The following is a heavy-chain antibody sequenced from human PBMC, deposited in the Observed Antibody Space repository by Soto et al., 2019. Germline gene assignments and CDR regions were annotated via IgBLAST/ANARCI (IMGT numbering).Heavy chain of an antibody. J-gene: IGHJ6*02. Sequence: SVKVSCKASAGTFSSYAISWVRQAPGQGLEWMGGIIPIFGTANYAQNSQDRVTITADKYTSTAYMELRNRRTEEKAAFYCARDLGYGNYDYYYGMDVWGQGTTVTVSS. V-gene: IGHV1-69*06. CDR3: ARDLGYGNYDYYYGMDV. CDR2: IIPIFGTA. CDR1: AGTFSSYA. D-gene: IGHD4-4*01.